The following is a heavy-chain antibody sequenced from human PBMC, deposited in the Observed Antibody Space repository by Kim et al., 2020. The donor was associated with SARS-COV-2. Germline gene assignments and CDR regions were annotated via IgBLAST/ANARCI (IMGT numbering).Heavy chain of an antibody. CDR3: AQELGYSYGNRPFET. CDR2: ISRNSGTI. D-gene: IGHD5-12*01. Sequence: GGSLRLSCATSGFRFDDYAMHWVRQAPGKGLEWVSSISRNSGTIDYTASVKGRFTISRDNAKRSLYLQMNSLRPEDTALYYCAQELGYSYGNRPFETWG. J-gene: IGHJ3*02. CDR1: GFRFDDYA. V-gene: IGHV3-9*01.